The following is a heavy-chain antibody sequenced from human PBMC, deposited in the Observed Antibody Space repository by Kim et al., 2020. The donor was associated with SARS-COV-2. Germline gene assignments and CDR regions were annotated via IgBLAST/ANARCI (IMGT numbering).Heavy chain of an antibody. CDR1: GFTFTAAW. D-gene: IGHD1-26*01. Sequence: GGSLRLSCEGSGFTFTAAWMSWVRQAPGKGPEWVARIRSNSDGGTTAYAAPVRGRFTISRDDSKNMLYLQMNSLKTEDTAVYYCTTDHSWANWFDPWGQGTPVTVSS. J-gene: IGHJ5*02. V-gene: IGHV3-15*01. CDR3: TTDHSWANWFDP. CDR2: IRSNSDGGTT.